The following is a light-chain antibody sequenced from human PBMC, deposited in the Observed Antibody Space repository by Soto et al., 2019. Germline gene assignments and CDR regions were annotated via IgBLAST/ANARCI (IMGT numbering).Light chain of an antibody. CDR1: QSVSSNY. CDR2: GAS. V-gene: IGKV3-20*01. CDR3: QQIHSTSSYT. Sequence: EIVLTQSPGTLSLSPGERATLSCRASQSVSSNYITWYQQKPGQAPRRLIFGASTRASGIPARFSGSGSGTVFTLTINSLQPEDFATYYCQQIHSTSSYTFGQGTKVDNK. J-gene: IGKJ2*01.